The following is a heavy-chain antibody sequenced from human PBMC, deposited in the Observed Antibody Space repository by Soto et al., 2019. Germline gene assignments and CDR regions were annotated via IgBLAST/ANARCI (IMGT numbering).Heavy chain of an antibody. V-gene: IGHV3-23*01. CDR3: AKAGNVALGGYGMKYYFDY. CDR1: GFTFSSYA. J-gene: IGHJ4*02. CDR2: ISGSGGST. D-gene: IGHD5-12*01. Sequence: PGGSLRLSCAASGFTFSSYAMGGVRQAPGKGLEWASAISGSGGSTYYADSVKGRFTISRDDSKNTLYLQMNSLRAEDTAVYYCAKAGNVALGGYGMKYYFDYWGQGTLVTVSS.